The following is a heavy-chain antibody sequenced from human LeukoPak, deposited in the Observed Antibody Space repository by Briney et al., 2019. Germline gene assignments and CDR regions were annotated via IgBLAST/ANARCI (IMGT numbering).Heavy chain of an antibody. Sequence: GGSLRLSCAASGFTFSSYAMHWVRQAPGKGLEWLAVISYDGTYQHYVDSVKGRFTISRDNSKNTLYLQMNSLRVEDTGVYYCARDSTYFYASGSSGPHYFDSWGQGTLVAVSS. J-gene: IGHJ4*02. V-gene: IGHV3-30*01. CDR3: ARDSTYFYASGSSGPHYFDS. D-gene: IGHD3-10*01. CDR2: ISYDGTYQ. CDR1: GFTFSSYA.